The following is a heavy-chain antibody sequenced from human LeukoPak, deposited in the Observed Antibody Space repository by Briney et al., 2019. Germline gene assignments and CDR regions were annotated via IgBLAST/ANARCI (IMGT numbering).Heavy chain of an antibody. V-gene: IGHV3-9*01. D-gene: IGHD3-10*01. CDR2: ISWNSGSI. CDR1: GFTFDDYA. Sequence: GRSLRLSCAASGFTFDDYAMHWVRQAPGKGLEWVSGISWNSGSIGCADSVKGRFTISRDNAKNSLYLQMNSLRAEDTALYYCAKDELWFGELLSANFDYWGQGTLVTVSS. CDR3: AKDELWFGELLSANFDY. J-gene: IGHJ4*02.